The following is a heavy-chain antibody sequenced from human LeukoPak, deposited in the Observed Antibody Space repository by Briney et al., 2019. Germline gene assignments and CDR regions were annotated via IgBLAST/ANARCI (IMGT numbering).Heavy chain of an antibody. CDR2: MNPNTGNT. Sequence: ASVKVSCKASGYTFTSNYIHWVRQAPGQGLEWMGWMNPNTGNTGYAQKFQGRVTMTRDASISTAYMELSSLKSEDTAVYFCAGGSWKLVLWGQGVLVTVSS. V-gene: IGHV1-8*02. CDR1: GYTFTSNY. CDR3: AGGSWKLVL. J-gene: IGHJ4*02. D-gene: IGHD2-15*01.